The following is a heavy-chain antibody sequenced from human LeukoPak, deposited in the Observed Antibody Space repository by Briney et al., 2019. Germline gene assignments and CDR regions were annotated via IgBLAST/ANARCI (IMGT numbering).Heavy chain of an antibody. CDR1: GFTFSSYG. D-gene: IGHD1-26*01. CDR3: AKGLYSGSHSSGY. J-gene: IGHJ4*02. CDR2: IRYDGSNK. V-gene: IGHV3-30*02. Sequence: GGSLRLSCAASGFTFSSYGMHWVRQAPGKGLEWVAFIRYDGSNKYYADSVKGRFTISRDNSKNTLYLQMNSLRAEDTAVYYCAKGLYSGSHSSGYWGQGTLVTVSS.